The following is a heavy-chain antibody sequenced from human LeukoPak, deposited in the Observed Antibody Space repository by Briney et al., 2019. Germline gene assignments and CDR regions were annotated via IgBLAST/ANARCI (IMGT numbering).Heavy chain of an antibody. Sequence: ASVKVSCKASGYTFTSYGFSWVRQAPGQGLEWVGWISGHDGNTKYAQKYQGRVTMTTETSTSTVYMELSSLRSEDTAVYYCASDAYCGGDCPFDYWGQGTLVTVSS. J-gene: IGHJ4*02. D-gene: IGHD2-21*02. CDR1: GYTFTSYG. CDR3: ASDAYCGGDCPFDY. V-gene: IGHV1-18*01. CDR2: ISGHDGNT.